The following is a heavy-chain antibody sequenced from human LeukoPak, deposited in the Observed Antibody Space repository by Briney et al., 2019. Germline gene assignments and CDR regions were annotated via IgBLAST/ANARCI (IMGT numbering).Heavy chain of an antibody. CDR1: GYTLTELS. CDR3: ATSASGYSGYDYNY. CDR2: FDPEDGET. J-gene: IGHJ4*02. D-gene: IGHD5-12*01. Sequence: ASGKVSCKVSGYTLTELSMHWVRQAPGKGLEWRGGFDPEDGETIYAQKFQGRVTMTEDASTDTAYMELSSLRSEDTAVYYCATSASGYSGYDYNYWGQGTLVTVSS. V-gene: IGHV1-24*01.